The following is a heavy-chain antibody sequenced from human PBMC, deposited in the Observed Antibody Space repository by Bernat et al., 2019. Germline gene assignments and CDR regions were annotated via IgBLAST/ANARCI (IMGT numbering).Heavy chain of an antibody. Sequence: QVQLQESGPGLVKPSGTLSLTCAASGGSISSINWWSWVRQPPGKGLEWIGEIYHSGSFKYNPSLKSRVTISVDKSKNHFSLKLTSVTAADTAVYYCARGIAVAATSYNWFDPWGQGTLVTVSS. CDR1: GGSISSINW. V-gene: IGHV4-4*02. J-gene: IGHJ5*02. D-gene: IGHD6-19*01. CDR3: ARGIAVAATSYNWFDP. CDR2: IYHSGSF.